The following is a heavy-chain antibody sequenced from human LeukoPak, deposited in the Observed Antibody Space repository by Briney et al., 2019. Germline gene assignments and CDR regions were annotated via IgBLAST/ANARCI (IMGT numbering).Heavy chain of an antibody. V-gene: IGHV3-64D*06. CDR3: VKVSSTVGATYFDY. Sequence: GGSLRLSCSASGFDFSSYAMHWVRQAPGKGLEYVSGITNNGGTTYHADSVKGRFTISRDNSKNTLYFQMSSLRAEDTAVYYCVKVSSTVGATYFDYWGQGTLVTVSS. D-gene: IGHD1-26*01. J-gene: IGHJ4*02. CDR2: ITNNGGTT. CDR1: GFDFSSYA.